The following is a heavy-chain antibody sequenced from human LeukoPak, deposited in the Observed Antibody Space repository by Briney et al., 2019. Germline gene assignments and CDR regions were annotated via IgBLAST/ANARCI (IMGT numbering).Heavy chain of an antibody. D-gene: IGHD3-10*01. J-gene: IGHJ2*01. CDR1: GFTFSTYN. CDR3: ARDSGYPSGSWWWYFDL. Sequence: GRSLRLSCAASGFTFSTYNMNWVRQAPGRGLEWVSFISGGSNTIYYADSVKGRFTVSRDNAKSSLYLQMNSLRDEDTAVYFCARDSGYPSGSWWWYFDLWGRGILVTVSS. CDR2: ISGGSNTI. V-gene: IGHV3-48*02.